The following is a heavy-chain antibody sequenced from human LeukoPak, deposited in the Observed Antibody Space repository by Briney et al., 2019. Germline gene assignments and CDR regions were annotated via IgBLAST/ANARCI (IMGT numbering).Heavy chain of an antibody. D-gene: IGHD2-2*01. CDR3: ARRGPRYCSSTSCYRNWYFDL. J-gene: IGHJ2*01. Sequence: ETLSLTCTVSGVSISSYYWSWIRQPPGKGLDWIGYISYSGSTNYNPSLKSRVTISVDTSKNQFSLKLSSVTAADTAVYYCARRGPRYCSSTSCYRNWYFDLWGRGTLVTVSS. V-gene: IGHV4-59*12. CDR1: GVSISSYY. CDR2: ISYSGST.